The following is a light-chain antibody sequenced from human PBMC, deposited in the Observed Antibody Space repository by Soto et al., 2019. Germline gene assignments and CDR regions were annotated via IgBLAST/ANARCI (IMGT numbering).Light chain of an antibody. J-gene: IGLJ1*01. CDR1: SSDVGGYNY. V-gene: IGLV2-11*01. CDR3: CSYAGSYTRV. Sequence: QSALTQPRSVSGSPGQSVTISCTGTSSDVGGYNYVSWYQQHPGKAPKLMIYDVGKRPSGVPDRFSGSKSDNTASLTISGLQAEDEADYYCCSYAGSYTRVFGTGTRSP. CDR2: DVG.